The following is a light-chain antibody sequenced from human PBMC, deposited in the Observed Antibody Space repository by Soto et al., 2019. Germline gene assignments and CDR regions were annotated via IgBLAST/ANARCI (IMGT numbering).Light chain of an antibody. CDR3: QHYGHPRWT. J-gene: IGKJ1*01. Sequence: EMVLKPSPGTLSLSPGERATLHCRASQSGNTNYLAWYQQRPGQPPRLLIYSLFTRANGTPDRFSGGGSGTDFTLTISRLAPEDSALYYCQHYGHPRWTFGPGTRLEI. CDR1: QSGNTNY. V-gene: IGKV3-20*01. CDR2: SLF.